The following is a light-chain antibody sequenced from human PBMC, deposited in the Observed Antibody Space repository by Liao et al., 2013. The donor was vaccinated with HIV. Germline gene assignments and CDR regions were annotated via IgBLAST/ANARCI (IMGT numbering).Light chain of an antibody. CDR3: QVWDSSSDHPYYV. Sequence: SYVLTQPPSVSVAPGQTARITCGGDNIGGKSVHWYQQKPGQAPVLVIYYDSDRPSGIPERFSGSNSGNTATLTISRVEAGDEADYYCQVWDSSSDHPYYVFGTGTKVTVL. CDR2: YDS. CDR1: NIGGKS. V-gene: IGLV3-21*04. J-gene: IGLJ1*01.